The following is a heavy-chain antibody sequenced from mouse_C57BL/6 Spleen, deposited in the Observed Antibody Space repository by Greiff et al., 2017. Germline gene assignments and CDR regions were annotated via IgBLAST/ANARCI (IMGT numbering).Heavy chain of an antibody. CDR3: ARWEGVKGDY. V-gene: IGHV1-42*01. Sequence: VQLQQSGPELVKPGASVKISCKASGYSFTGYYMNWVKQSPEKSLEWIGEINPSTGGTTYNQKFKAKATLTVDKSSSTAYMQLKSLTSEDSAVYYCARWEGVKGDYGGQGTTLTVSS. J-gene: IGHJ2*01. CDR1: GYSFTGYY. D-gene: IGHD2-2*01. CDR2: INPSTGGT.